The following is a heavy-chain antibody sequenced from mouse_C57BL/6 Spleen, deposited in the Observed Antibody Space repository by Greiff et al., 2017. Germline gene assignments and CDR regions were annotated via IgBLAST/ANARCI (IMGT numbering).Heavy chain of an antibody. CDR1: GFNIKDDY. J-gene: IGHJ2*01. Sequence: EVQLQQSGAELVRPGASVKLSCTASGFNIKDDYMHWVKQRPEQGLEWIGWIDPENGDTEYASKFQGKATITAYTSSNTAYLQLSSLTSEDTAVYYCTTWGRNYWGQGTTLTVSS. V-gene: IGHV14-4*01. CDR3: TTWGRNY. CDR2: IDPENGDT.